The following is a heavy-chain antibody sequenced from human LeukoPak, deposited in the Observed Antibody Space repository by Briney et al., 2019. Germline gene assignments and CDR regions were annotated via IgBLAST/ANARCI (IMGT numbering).Heavy chain of an antibody. CDR3: ARDPGSSSFDL. Sequence: PGGSLRLSCAASGFSFSTYWMSWVRQTPEKGLEFVANINQDASVRNYMDSLKGRCTISRDNAKKSVYLEINSLRADDTAVYYCARDPGSSSFDLWGQGALVTASS. D-gene: IGHD6-13*01. CDR1: GFSFSTYW. V-gene: IGHV3-7*01. CDR2: INQDASVR. J-gene: IGHJ4*02.